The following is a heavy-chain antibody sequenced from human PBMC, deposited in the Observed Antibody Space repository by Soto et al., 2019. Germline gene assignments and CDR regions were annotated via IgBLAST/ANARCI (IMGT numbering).Heavy chain of an antibody. CDR2: ISSDNSYT. J-gene: IGHJ6*02. CDR3: ATSFAVAWYYYGLDV. V-gene: IGHV3-21*01. D-gene: IGHD2-2*01. Sequence: PGGSLRLSCAASEFNFTSYNMNWVRQAPGKGLEWVSSISSDNSYTYYATSVRGRFTISRDNAKKSLYLQMNSLRAEDTAVYFCATSFAVAWYYYGLDVWGQGTTVTVSS. CDR1: EFNFTSYN.